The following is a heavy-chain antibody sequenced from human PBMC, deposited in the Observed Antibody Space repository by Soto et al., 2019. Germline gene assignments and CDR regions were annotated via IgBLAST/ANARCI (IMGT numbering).Heavy chain of an antibody. CDR1: GFTFSSYG. D-gene: IGHD4-4*01. Sequence: GGSLRLSCAASGFTFSSYGMHWVRQAPGKGLEWVAVIWYDGSNKYYADSVKGRFTISRDNSKNTLYLQMNSLRAEDTAVYYCARDSTALLDAFDIWGQGTMVTV. V-gene: IGHV3-33*01. CDR3: ARDSTALLDAFDI. CDR2: IWYDGSNK. J-gene: IGHJ3*02.